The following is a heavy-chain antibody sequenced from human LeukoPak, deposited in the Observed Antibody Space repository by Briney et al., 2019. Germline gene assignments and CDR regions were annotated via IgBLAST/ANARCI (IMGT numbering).Heavy chain of an antibody. D-gene: IGHD3-22*01. CDR1: SGAISTSHW. V-gene: IGHV4-4*02. CDR3: ARGRRWYYYDSSGPNRPYYFDY. Sequence: SGTLSLTCTVSSGAISTSHWLSWIRQPPGKGLEWIGEINHSGSTNYNPSLKSRVTISVDTSKNQFSLKLSSVTAADTAVYYCARGRRWYYYDSSGPNRPYYFDYWGQGTLVTVSS. J-gene: IGHJ4*02. CDR2: INHSGST.